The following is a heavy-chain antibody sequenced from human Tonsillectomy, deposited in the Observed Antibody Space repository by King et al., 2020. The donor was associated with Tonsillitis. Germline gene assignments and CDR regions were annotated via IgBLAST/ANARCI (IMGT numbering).Heavy chain of an antibody. CDR3: ARSSCSSTSCYTGDAFDI. D-gene: IGHD2-2*02. Sequence: VQLVESGAEVKKPGASVKVSCKASGYTFTGYYMHWVRQAPGQGLEWMGWINPNSGGTNYAQKFQGRVTMTRDTSISTAYMELSRLRSDDTAVYYCARSSCSSTSCYTGDAFDIWGQGTMVTVSS. CDR1: GYTFTGYY. J-gene: IGHJ3*02. CDR2: INPNSGGT. V-gene: IGHV1-2*02.